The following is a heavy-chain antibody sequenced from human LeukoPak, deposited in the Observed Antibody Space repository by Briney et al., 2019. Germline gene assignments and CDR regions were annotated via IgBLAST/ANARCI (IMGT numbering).Heavy chain of an antibody. CDR3: ARDKHIAAAGYWYFDL. CDR2: INAGNGNT. CDR1: GYTFTSYA. J-gene: IGHJ2*01. V-gene: IGHV1-3*01. D-gene: IGHD6-13*01. Sequence: GASVKVSCKASGYTFTSYAMHWVRQAPGQRLEWMGWINAGNGNTKYSQKFQGRVTITRDTSASTAYMELSSLRSEDTAVYYCARDKHIAAAGYWYFDLWGRGTLVTVSS.